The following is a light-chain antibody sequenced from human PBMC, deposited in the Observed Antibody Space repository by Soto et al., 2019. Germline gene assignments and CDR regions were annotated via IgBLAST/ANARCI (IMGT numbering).Light chain of an antibody. CDR3: QQHSTWLT. CDR1: QSVGTY. CDR2: DAS. J-gene: IGKJ4*01. V-gene: IGKV3-11*01. Sequence: IALTQSPATLSLSPGERATLSCRASQSVGTYLAWYQQKPGQAPRLLISDASNRATGIPARFSGSGSGTDFTLTFSSLETEDFAVYYCQQHSTWLTFGGGTKVEIK.